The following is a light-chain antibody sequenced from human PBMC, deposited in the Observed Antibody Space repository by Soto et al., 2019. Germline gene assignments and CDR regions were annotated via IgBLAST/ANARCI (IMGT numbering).Light chain of an antibody. CDR2: AAS. V-gene: IGKV1-39*01. CDR1: EDINRY. J-gene: IGKJ1*01. Sequence: EIQMTQSPSSLAASVGDRVTITCQASEDINRYLHWYQQKPGKAPTVLIYAASTLQGGVPSRFSGSGSGTYFTLTISTLQPEDFATYYCQQSFASPRTFGQGTKVDI. CDR3: QQSFASPRT.